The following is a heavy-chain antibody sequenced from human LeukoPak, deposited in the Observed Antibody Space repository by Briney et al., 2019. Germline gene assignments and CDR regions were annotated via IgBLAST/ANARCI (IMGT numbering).Heavy chain of an antibody. CDR3: ANANAVTGRSYYYYGMDV. CDR2: ISGNGGAT. J-gene: IGHJ6*02. CDR1: GFTFNTYA. D-gene: IGHD6-19*01. Sequence: GGSLRLSCAASGFTFNTYAMIWVRKAPGKGLEWVSVISGNGGATYYADSVKGRFTISRDNSKNTLYLQMNSLRAEDTAIYYCANANAVTGRSYYYYGMDVWGQGTTVTVSS. V-gene: IGHV3-23*01.